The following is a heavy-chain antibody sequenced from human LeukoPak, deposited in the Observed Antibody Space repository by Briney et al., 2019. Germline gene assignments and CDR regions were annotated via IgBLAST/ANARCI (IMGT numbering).Heavy chain of an antibody. V-gene: IGHV3-23*01. J-gene: IGHJ4*02. CDR3: VKDQWAGTGGFDY. CDR2: ISGVRSSDT. D-gene: IGHD6-19*01. Sequence: GGSLRLSCAASGFTFSSYAVSWVRQAPGKGLGWVSAISGVRSSDTYYADSVKGRFTISRDNSKNTVYLQMYSLRAEDTAVYYCVKDQWAGTGGFDYWGQGTLVTVSS. CDR1: GFTFSSYA.